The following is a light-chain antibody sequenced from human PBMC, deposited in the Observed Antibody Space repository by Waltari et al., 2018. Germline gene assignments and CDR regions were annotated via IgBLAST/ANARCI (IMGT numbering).Light chain of an antibody. CDR1: QYVSSDY. V-gene: IGKV3-20*01. CDR3: QQYGSSPVT. CDR2: GAS. J-gene: IGKJ4*01. Sequence: IVLTQSPGSLSLSPGERATVSCRASQYVSSDYLAWYQQKRGQAPRLLVYGASRGASDIPDRFSGSGSGTDFSLTISRLEPEDFAVYFCQQYGSSPVTFGGGTKVEIK.